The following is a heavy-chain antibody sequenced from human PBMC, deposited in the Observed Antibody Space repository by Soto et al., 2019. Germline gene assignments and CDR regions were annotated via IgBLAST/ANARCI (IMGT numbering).Heavy chain of an antibody. J-gene: IGHJ6*03. Sequence: EVQLVESGGGLVKPGGSLRLSCAASGFDFSYYSMNWVRQAPGKGLEWVSSINEDSSYIYYAHSLRGRFTISRDNAKESLSRQINSLRAEDTAVYYGVRHFGWYFRSGYMDFWGYGATVTVSS. D-gene: IGHD3-3*01. CDR1: GFDFSYYS. CDR3: VRHFGWYFRSGYMDF. V-gene: IGHV3-21*02. CDR2: INEDSSYI.